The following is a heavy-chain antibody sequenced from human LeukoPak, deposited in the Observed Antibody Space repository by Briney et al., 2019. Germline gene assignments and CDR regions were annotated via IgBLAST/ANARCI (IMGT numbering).Heavy chain of an antibody. CDR3: STPLVLDYDIFTGTDY. CDR2: ISSSGGST. CDR1: GFTFSSYA. J-gene: IGHJ4*02. Sequence: GGSLRLSCAASGFTFSSYAMSWVRQAPGKGLEWVSAISSSGGSTYYADSVKGRFTISRDNSKNTLYLQMNSLRAEDAAVYYCSTPLVLDYDIFTGTDYWGQGTLVTVSS. V-gene: IGHV3-23*01. D-gene: IGHD3-9*01.